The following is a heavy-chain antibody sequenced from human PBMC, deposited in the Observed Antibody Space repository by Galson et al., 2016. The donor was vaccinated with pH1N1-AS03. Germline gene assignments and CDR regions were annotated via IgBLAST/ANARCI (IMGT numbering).Heavy chain of an antibody. V-gene: IGHV1-69*02. CDR3: ETGDLGSYCFDP. Sequence: SVKVSCKASGGTFSKYTFNWLRQAPGQGLEWMGRLIPILGITNYAQKFQDRVTIIADKSTNSAYMNLSSLRSEDTAMYYCETGDLGSYCFDPWGQGTLVTVSS. CDR1: GGTFSKYT. D-gene: IGHD3-10*01. J-gene: IGHJ5*01. CDR2: LIPILGIT.